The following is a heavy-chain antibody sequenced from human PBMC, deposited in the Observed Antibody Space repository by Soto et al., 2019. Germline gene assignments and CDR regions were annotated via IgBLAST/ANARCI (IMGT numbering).Heavy chain of an antibody. D-gene: IGHD6-13*01. Sequence: SETLSLTCTVSGGSISIYYCSWIRQPTGKGLEWIGYIYYSGSTNYNPSLKSRVTISVDTSKNQFSLKVSSVTAADTAVHYLARQPDEIRAAAVKYGMAVWGKGTTVTAS. V-gene: IGHV4-59*08. CDR2: IYYSGST. CDR1: GGSISIYY. CDR3: ARQPDEIRAAAVKYGMAV. J-gene: IGHJ6*04.